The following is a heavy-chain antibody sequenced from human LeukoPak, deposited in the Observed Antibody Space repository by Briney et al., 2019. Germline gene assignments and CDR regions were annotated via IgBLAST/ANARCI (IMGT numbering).Heavy chain of an antibody. Sequence: SETLSLTCTASGGSIGTYSHYWGRVRQAPGKGLVWIGSIYYTGSTYFNPSLKSRVTISIHTSKNEFSLKLSSVTAADTAVYYCATDERNSWYYYWGQGTLVTVSS. D-gene: IGHD6-13*01. CDR1: GGSIGTYSHY. V-gene: IGHV4-39*07. J-gene: IGHJ4*02. CDR2: IYYTGST. CDR3: ATDERNSWYYY.